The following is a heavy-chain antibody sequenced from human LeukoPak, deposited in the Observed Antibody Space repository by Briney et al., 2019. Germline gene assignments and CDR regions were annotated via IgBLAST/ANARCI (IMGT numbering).Heavy chain of an antibody. CDR2: IYTSGST. D-gene: IGHD3-22*01. CDR1: GGSISSYY. Sequence: SETLSLTCTVSGGSISSYYWSWIRQPAGKGLEWIGRIYTSGSTNYNPSLKSRVTMSVDTSKNQFSLKLSSVTAADTAVYYCARRRRSSGYYYGAVDYWGQGTLVTVSS. J-gene: IGHJ4*02. V-gene: IGHV4-4*07. CDR3: ARRRRSSGYYYGAVDY.